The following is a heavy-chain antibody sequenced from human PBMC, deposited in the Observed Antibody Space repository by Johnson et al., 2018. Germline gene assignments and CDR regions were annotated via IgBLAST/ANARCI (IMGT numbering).Heavy chain of an antibody. CDR3: ARRDLDHAFDV. Sequence: QVQLVQSGGGVVQPGRSLRLSCAASGFTSRNYGMHWVRQAPGKGLEWVALIWYYGSNKHYADAVRGRFTISRDNSKNTRQLHISSLRADNTAVYYCARRDLDHAFDVWGQGTMVTVSS. CDR2: IWYYGSNK. CDR1: GFTSRNYG. V-gene: IGHV3-33*01. J-gene: IGHJ3*01.